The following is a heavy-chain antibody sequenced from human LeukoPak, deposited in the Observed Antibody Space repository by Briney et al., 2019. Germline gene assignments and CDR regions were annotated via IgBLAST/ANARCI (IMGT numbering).Heavy chain of an antibody. Sequence: ASVKVSCKASGYTFTSYVISWVRQAPGQGLEWMGWISAYNGNTNYAQKLQGRVTMTTDTSTSTAYMELSSLRSEDTAVYYCARERYYDSSGYRPSYYFDYWGQGTLVTVSS. CDR1: GYTFTSYV. CDR3: ARERYYDSSGYRPSYYFDY. J-gene: IGHJ4*02. D-gene: IGHD3-22*01. CDR2: ISAYNGNT. V-gene: IGHV1-18*01.